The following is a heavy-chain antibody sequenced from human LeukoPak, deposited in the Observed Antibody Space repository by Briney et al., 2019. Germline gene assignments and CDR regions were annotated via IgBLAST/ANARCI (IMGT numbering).Heavy chain of an antibody. CDR2: IYGNDDK. V-gene: IGHV2-5*01. CDR1: GFSLTTGGVA. Sequence: SGPTLVKPTPTLTLTFTFSGFSLTTGGVAVGWIRQPPGKALEWLALIYGNDDKRYSPSLKSRLTISKDTSKNQVVLTMTNMDPVDTATYYCAHRVSSGFDYWGQGTLVTVSS. J-gene: IGHJ4*02. CDR3: AHRVSSGFDY. D-gene: IGHD6-25*01.